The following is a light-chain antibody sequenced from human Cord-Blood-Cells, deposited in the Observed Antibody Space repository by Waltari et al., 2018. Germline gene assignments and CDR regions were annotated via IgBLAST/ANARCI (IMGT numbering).Light chain of an antibody. J-gene: IGKJ4*01. CDR1: QSVSSY. CDR2: DAS. Sequence: EIVLNLSPATLSLSLGERATLSCRASQSVSSYLAWYQQKPGQAPRLLIYDASNRATGIPARFSGSGSGTDFTLTISSLEPEDFAVYYCQQRSNWPLTFGGGTKVEIK. V-gene: IGKV3-11*01. CDR3: QQRSNWPLT.